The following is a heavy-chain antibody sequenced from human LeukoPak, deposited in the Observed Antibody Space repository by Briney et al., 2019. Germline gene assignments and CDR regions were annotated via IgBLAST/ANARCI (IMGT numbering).Heavy chain of an antibody. CDR2: ISWNSGSI. CDR1: GFTFDDYA. D-gene: IGHD6-13*01. Sequence: GGSLRLSCAASGFTFDDYAMHWVRQAPGKGLEWVSGISWNSGSIGYADSVKGRFTISRDNSKNTLYLQMNSLRAEDTAVYYCARDYQYSSSWYIRNNWFDPWGQGTLVTVSS. CDR3: ARDYQYSSSWYIRNNWFDP. J-gene: IGHJ5*02. V-gene: IGHV3-9*01.